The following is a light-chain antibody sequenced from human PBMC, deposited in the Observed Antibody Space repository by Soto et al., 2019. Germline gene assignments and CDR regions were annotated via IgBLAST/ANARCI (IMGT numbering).Light chain of an antibody. CDR1: QSVRGY. CDR3: QQLRMYPST. V-gene: IGKV1-39*01. Sequence: IQMTQSPSSLSASVGDRVTITCRASQSVRGYLNWYQQNPGKAPKVLIFGASNLKSGVPSRFSGSGSGTDFTLTITSLQAEDFATYYCQQLRMYPSTFGGGTKVDIK. CDR2: GAS. J-gene: IGKJ4*01.